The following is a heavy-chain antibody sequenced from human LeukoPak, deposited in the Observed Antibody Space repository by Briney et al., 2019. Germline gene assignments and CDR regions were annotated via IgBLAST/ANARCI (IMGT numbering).Heavy chain of an antibody. D-gene: IGHD3-22*01. Sequence: ASVKVSCKASGGTFSSYAISWVRQAPGQGLEWMGIINPSGGSTSYAQKFQGRVTMTRDTSTSTVYMELSSLRSEDTAVYYCARDYYDSSEVSLFDIWGQGTMVTVSS. J-gene: IGHJ3*02. CDR1: GGTFSSYA. CDR3: ARDYYDSSEVSLFDI. V-gene: IGHV1-46*01. CDR2: INPSGGST.